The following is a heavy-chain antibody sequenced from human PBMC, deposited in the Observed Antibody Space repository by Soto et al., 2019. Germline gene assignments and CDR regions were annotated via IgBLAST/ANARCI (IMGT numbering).Heavy chain of an antibody. CDR3: TTSSSGWPQYYFDY. J-gene: IGHJ4*02. V-gene: IGHV3-15*07. D-gene: IGHD6-19*01. CDR2: IKSKTDGGTT. Sequence: EVQLVESGGGLVKPGGSLRLSCAASGFTFSNAWMNWVRQAPGKGLEWVGRIKSKTDGGTTDYAAPVKGRFTISRDDSKNTLYLQMNSLKTEDTAVYYWTTSSSGWPQYYFDYWGQGTLVTVSS. CDR1: GFTFSNAW.